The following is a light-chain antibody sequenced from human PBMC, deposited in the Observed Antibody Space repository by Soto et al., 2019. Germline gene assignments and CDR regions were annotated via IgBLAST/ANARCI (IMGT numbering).Light chain of an antibody. CDR2: AAS. Sequence: IQKTQSASSLSASVGDRVTITCRASQSISSYLNWYQQKPGKAPKLLIYAASSLQSGVPSRFSGSGSGTDGTLTISSLQHEDFATYDCQQRYSTTWTFGQGTKVDIK. CDR3: QQRYSTTWT. V-gene: IGKV1-39*01. CDR1: QSISSY. J-gene: IGKJ1*01.